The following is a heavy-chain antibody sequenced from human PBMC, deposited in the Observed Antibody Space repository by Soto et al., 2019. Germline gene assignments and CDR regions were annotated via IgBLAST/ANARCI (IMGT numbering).Heavy chain of an antibody. CDR3: ARLRGMFTAMGPIDY. D-gene: IGHD5-18*01. Sequence: SETLSLTCAVSGGSISSGGYSWSWIRQPPGKGLEWIGYIYYSGSTNYNPSLKSRVTISVDTSKNQFSLKLSFVTAADSAVYYCARLRGMFTAMGPIDYWGQGTLVTVSS. CDR1: GGSISSGGYS. CDR2: IYYSGST. V-gene: IGHV4-61*08. J-gene: IGHJ4*02.